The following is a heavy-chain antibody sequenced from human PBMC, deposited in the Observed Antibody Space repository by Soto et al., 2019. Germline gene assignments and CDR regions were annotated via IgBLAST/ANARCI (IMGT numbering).Heavy chain of an antibody. CDR2: IYYSGST. CDR1: GGSISSSSYY. D-gene: IGHD3-22*01. CDR3: ARQYYYDSSGYYYYYYYGMDV. Sequence: NPSETLSLTCTVSGGSISSSSYYWVWIRQPPGKGLEWIGSIYYSGSTHYNPSLKSRVTISVDTSKNQFSLKLSSVTAADTAVYYCARQYYYDSSGYYYYYYYGMDVWGQGTTVTVSS. V-gene: IGHV4-39*01. J-gene: IGHJ6*02.